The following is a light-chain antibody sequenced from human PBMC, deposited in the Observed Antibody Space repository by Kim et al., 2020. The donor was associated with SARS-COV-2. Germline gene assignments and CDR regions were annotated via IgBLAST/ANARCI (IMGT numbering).Light chain of an antibody. J-gene: IGLJ1*01. CDR1: SLRSYY. CDR2: GKN. CDR3: NSRDSSGNHHYV. Sequence: SSELTQDPAVSVALGQTVRITCQGDSLRSYYASWYQQKPGQAPVLVIYGKNNRTSGIPDRFSGSSSGNTASLTITGAQAEDEADYYCNSRDSSGNHHYVFGTGTKVTVL. V-gene: IGLV3-19*01.